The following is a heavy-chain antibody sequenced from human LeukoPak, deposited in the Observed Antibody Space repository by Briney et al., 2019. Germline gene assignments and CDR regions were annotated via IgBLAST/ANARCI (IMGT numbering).Heavy chain of an antibody. CDR1: GFTFSSYS. D-gene: IGHD2-15*01. CDR3: ARSPRGYCSGGSCSGYFDY. V-gene: IGHV3-21*01. J-gene: IGHJ4*02. Sequence: PGGSLRLSCAASGFTFSSYSMNWVRQAPGKGLEWVSSISSSSSYIYYADSVKGRFTISRDNAKNSLYLQMNSLRAADTAVYYCARSPRGYCSGGSCSGYFDYWGQGTLVTVSS. CDR2: ISSSSSYI.